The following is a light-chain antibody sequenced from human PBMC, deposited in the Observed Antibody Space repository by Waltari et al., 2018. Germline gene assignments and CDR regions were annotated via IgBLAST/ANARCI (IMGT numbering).Light chain of an antibody. CDR2: AAS. CDR1: ENIRRY. J-gene: IGKJ4*01. Sequence: DIQMTQSPSSLSASVGDRVTITCRASENIRRYLNWYQQKPGEAPKVLIYAASTLESGVPSRFSGSGSGTDFTLTIDSLQSEDFATYYCQQSYTNRPLTFGGGTKVEIK. V-gene: IGKV1-39*01. CDR3: QQSYTNRPLT.